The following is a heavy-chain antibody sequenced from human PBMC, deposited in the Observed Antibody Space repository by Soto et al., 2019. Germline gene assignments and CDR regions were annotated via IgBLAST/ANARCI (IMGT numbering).Heavy chain of an antibody. CDR2: ISGSGGST. D-gene: IGHD4-17*01. CDR1: GFTFSSYA. CDR3: AKDRATVTTEFFDY. V-gene: IGHV3-23*01. J-gene: IGHJ4*02. Sequence: HPGGSLRLSCAASGFTFSSYAMSWVRQAPGKGLEWVSAISGSGGSTYYADSVKGRFTVSRDNSKNTLYLQMNSLRAEDTAVYYCAKDRATVTTEFFDYWGQGTLVTVSS.